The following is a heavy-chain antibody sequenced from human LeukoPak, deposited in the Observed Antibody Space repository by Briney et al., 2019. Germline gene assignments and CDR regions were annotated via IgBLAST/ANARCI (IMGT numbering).Heavy chain of an antibody. J-gene: IGHJ4*02. CDR1: GYTFTGYY. D-gene: IGHD1-26*01. CDR3: ASISGSLLGYFDY. CDR2: INPNSGGT. Sequence: ASVKVSCRASGYTFTGYYMHWVRQAPGQGLEWMGWINPNSGGTNYAQKFQGRVTMTRDTSISTAYMELSRLRSDDTAVYYCASISGSLLGYFDYWGQGTLVTVSS. V-gene: IGHV1-2*02.